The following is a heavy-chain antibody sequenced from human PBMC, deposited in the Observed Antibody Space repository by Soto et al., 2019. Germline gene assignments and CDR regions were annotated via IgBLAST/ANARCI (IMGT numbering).Heavy chain of an antibody. CDR1: GFTFSSYG. V-gene: IGHV3-30*18. D-gene: IGHD5-12*01. Sequence: QVQLVESGGGVVQPGRSLRLSCAASGFTFSSYGMHWVRQAPGKGLEWVAVISYDGSNKYYADSVKGRFTISRDNSKNTLYLQMNSLRAEDTAVYYCAKVGLEVATYPKAGYYYGMDVWGQGTTVTVSS. J-gene: IGHJ6*02. CDR3: AKVGLEVATYPKAGYYYGMDV. CDR2: ISYDGSNK.